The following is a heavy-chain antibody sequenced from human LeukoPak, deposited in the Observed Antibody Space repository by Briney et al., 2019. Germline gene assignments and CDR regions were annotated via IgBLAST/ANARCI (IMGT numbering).Heavy chain of an antibody. CDR1: GFTFSSYG. Sequence: GGSLRLSCAASGFTFSSYGMHWVRQAPGKGLEWVAVIWYGGSNKYYADSVKGRFTISRDNSKNTLYLQMNSLRAEDTAVYYCARVLRWPRNGIDYRGQGTLVPVSS. CDR2: IWYGGSNK. V-gene: IGHV3-33*08. D-gene: IGHD2-21*01. CDR3: ARVLRWPRNGIDY. J-gene: IGHJ4*02.